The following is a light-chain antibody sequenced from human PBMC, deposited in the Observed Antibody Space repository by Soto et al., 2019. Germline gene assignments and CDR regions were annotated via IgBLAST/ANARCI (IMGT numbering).Light chain of an antibody. CDR1: SSNIGAGYD. CDR2: GNS. Sequence: QSVLTQPPSVSGAPGQRVTISCTGISSNIGAGYDVHWYQQLPGTAPKLLIYGNSNRPSGVPDRFSGSKSGTSASLAITGLRAEDEADYYCQSYESSLSGWVFGGGTKLTVL. J-gene: IGLJ3*02. CDR3: QSYESSLSGWV. V-gene: IGLV1-40*01.